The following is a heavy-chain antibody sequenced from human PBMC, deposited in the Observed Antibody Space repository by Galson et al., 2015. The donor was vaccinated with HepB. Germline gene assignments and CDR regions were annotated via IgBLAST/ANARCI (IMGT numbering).Heavy chain of an antibody. V-gene: IGHV5-51*03. CDR2: IYPGNSDT. D-gene: IGHD6-19*01. Sequence: QSGAEVKKPGESLKISCMGSRYNFTNYWIAWVRQVPGKGLEWMGIIYPGNSDTRISPSFRGQVTISADKSITTAYLQLSSLKASDTAMYYCARRRLYSSAPDHWGQGTLVTVSS. CDR3: ARRRLYSSAPDH. J-gene: IGHJ4*02. CDR1: RYNFTNYW.